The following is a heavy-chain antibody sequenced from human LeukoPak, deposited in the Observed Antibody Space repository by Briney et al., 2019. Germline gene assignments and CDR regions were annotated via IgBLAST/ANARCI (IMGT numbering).Heavy chain of an antibody. Sequence: GGSLRLSCAASGFTFSTYAMTWVRQAPGKGLEWVGRIKSKTDGGTTDYAAPVKGRFTISRDDSKNTLYLQMNSLKTEDTAVYYCTTDRYGDYGFDYWGQGTLVTVSS. CDR3: TTDRYGDYGFDY. CDR2: IKSKTDGGTT. V-gene: IGHV3-15*01. CDR1: GFTFSTYA. D-gene: IGHD4-17*01. J-gene: IGHJ4*02.